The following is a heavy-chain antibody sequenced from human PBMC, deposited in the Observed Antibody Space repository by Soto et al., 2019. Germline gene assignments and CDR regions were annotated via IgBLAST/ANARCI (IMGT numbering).Heavy chain of an antibody. D-gene: IGHD2-21*02. CDR2: ISYDGSNK. Sequence: PGGSLRLSCAASGFTFSSYGMHWVRQAPGKGLEWVAVISYDGSNKYYADSVKGRFTISRDNSKNTLYLQMNSLRAEDTAVYYCAKGLYCGGDCYTFDYWGQRTLVTVSP. CDR3: AKGLYCGGDCYTFDY. CDR1: GFTFSSYG. J-gene: IGHJ4*02. V-gene: IGHV3-30*18.